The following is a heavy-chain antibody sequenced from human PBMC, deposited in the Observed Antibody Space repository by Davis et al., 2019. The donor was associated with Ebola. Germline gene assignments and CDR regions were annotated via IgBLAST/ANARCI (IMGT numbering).Heavy chain of an antibody. CDR1: GFTFSSYW. D-gene: IGHD2-15*01. V-gene: IGHV3-74*01. CDR3: ARDFPRGYCSGGSCGHYYGMDV. CDR2: INSDGSST. Sequence: GESLKISCAASGFTFSSYWMHWVRQAPGKGLVWVSRINSDGSSTSYADSVKGRFTISRDNAKNSLYLQMNSLRAEDTAVYYCARDFPRGYCSGGSCGHYYGMDVWGQGTTVTVSS. J-gene: IGHJ6*02.